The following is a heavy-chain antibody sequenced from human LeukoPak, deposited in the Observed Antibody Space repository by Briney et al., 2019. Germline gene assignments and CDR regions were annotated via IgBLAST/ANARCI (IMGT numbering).Heavy chain of an antibody. CDR3: ARHWMTVAPYWYFDL. V-gene: IGHV4-59*08. J-gene: IGHJ2*01. CDR2: IYYSGST. Sequence: SETLSLTCTVSGGSISSYHWSWIRQPPGKGLEWIGYIYYSGSTNYNPSLKSRVTISVDTSKNQFSLKLSSVTAADTAVYYCARHWMTVAPYWYFDLWGRGTLVTVSS. CDR1: GGSISSYH. D-gene: IGHD6-19*01.